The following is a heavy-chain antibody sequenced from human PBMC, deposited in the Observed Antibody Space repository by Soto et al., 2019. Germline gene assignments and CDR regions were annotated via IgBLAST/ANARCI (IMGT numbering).Heavy chain of an antibody. J-gene: IGHJ3*02. D-gene: IGHD3-10*01. V-gene: IGHV4-39*01. Sequence: SETLSLTCTVSGGSISSSSYYWGWIRQPPGKGLEWIGSIYYSGSTYYNPSLKSRVTISVDTSKNQFSLKLSSVTAADTAVYYCARHLFLVRGVIYDAFDIWGQGTMVTVSS. CDR3: ARHLFLVRGVIYDAFDI. CDR1: GGSISSSSYY. CDR2: IYYSGST.